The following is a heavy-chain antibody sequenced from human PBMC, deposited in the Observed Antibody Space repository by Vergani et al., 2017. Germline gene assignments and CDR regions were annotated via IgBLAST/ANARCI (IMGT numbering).Heavy chain of an antibody. CDR2: IWYDGSNK. V-gene: IGHV3-33*01. D-gene: IGHD1-26*01. CDR3: ARGEYSGSYDCVDY. J-gene: IGHJ4*02. CDR1: GFTFSSYG. Sequence: QVQLVESGGGVVQPGRSLRLSCAASGFTFSSYGMHWVRQAPGKGLEWVAVIWYDGSNKYYADSVKGRFTISRDNSKNTLYLQMHSLRAEDTAVYYCARGEYSGSYDCVDYWGQGTLVTVSS.